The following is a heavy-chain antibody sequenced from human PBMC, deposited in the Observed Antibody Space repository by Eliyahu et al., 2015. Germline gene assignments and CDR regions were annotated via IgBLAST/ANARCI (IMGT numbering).Heavy chain of an antibody. CDR3: VRKRHYVFDY. CDR2: IDWDDDK. J-gene: IGHJ4*02. V-gene: IGHV2-70*13. Sequence: QVTLRXSGPALXKPTQTLTLTCXFSGFSLTTSGMCVSWIRQPPGKALEWLARIDWDDDKYYSTSLKTRLTISKDTSKNQVFLTMTHMDPSDTATYYCVRKRHYVFDYWGQGTLVTVSS. D-gene: IGHD3-16*01. CDR1: GFSLTTSGMC.